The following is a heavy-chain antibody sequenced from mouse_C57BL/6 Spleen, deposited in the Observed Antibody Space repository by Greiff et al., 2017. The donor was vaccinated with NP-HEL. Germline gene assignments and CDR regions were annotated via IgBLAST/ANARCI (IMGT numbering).Heavy chain of an antibody. CDR3: ARSNYSNYEWAMDY. J-gene: IGHJ4*01. CDR2: IYPGDGDT. D-gene: IGHD2-5*01. CDR1: GYAFSSSW. Sequence: VQLQQSGPELVKPGASVKISCKASGYAFSSSWMNWVKQRPGKGLEWIGRIYPGDGDTNYNGKFKGKATLTADKSSSTAYMQLSSLTSEDSAVYFCARSNYSNYEWAMDYWGQGTSVTVSS. V-gene: IGHV1-82*01.